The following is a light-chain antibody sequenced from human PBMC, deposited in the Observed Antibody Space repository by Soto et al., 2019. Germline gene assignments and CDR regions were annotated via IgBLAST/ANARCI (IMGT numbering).Light chain of an antibody. Sequence: QSALSQPPSASGTPGQRVTISCSGSSSNIGDNTVNWYKQLPGAAPKLLIYTNNQRPAGAPDRISGSKSGTSASLAISGLQSEDEADYYCATWDDSLNGWVFGGGTKLTVL. J-gene: IGLJ3*02. CDR2: TNN. CDR3: ATWDDSLNGWV. CDR1: SSNIGDNT. V-gene: IGLV1-44*01.